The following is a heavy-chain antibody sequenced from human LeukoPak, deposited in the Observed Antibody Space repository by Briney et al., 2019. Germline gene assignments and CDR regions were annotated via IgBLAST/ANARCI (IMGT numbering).Heavy chain of an antibody. CDR1: GFTFSSYA. CDR3: AKDEVVGNGVCPIDY. J-gene: IGHJ4*02. D-gene: IGHD2-8*01. V-gene: IGHV3-23*01. CDR2: ISGSGGST. Sequence: GGSLRLSCAASGFTFSSYAMSWVRQAPGKGLEWVSAISGSGGSTYYADSVKGRFTISRDNSKNTLYLQMNSLRAEDTAVYYCAKDEVVGNGVCPIDYWGQGTLVTVSS.